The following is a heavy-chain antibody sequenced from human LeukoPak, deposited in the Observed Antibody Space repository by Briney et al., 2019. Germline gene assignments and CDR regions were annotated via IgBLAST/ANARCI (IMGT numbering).Heavy chain of an antibody. Sequence: GGSLRLSCAASGFTFSSYAMSWVRQAPGKGLEWVSAISGSGDSTYYGDSVKGRFTISRDNAKNSLYLQMNSLRAEDTAVYYCARGYHYFDYWGQGTLVTVSS. CDR2: ISGSGDST. D-gene: IGHD3-16*02. V-gene: IGHV3-23*01. J-gene: IGHJ4*02. CDR3: ARGYHYFDY. CDR1: GFTFSSYA.